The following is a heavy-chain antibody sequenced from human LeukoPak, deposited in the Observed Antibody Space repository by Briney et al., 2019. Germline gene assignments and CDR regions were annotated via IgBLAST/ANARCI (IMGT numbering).Heavy chain of an antibody. J-gene: IGHJ5*02. CDR2: IKQDGSEK. V-gene: IGHV3-7*03. Sequence: PGGSLRLSCAASGFTFSSYYMTWVHLAPGKGLEWVANIKQDGSEKFYVDSVKGRFTISRDNTRNSLYLQMNSLRVEDTAVYYCARGWVTDLWGQGTLVTVSS. CDR3: ARGWVTDL. D-gene: IGHD6-19*01. CDR1: GFTFSSYY.